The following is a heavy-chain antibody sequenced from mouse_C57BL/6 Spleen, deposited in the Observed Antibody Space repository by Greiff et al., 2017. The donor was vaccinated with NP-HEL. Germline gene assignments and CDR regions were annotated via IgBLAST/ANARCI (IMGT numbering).Heavy chain of an antibody. J-gene: IGHJ4*01. CDR1: GYAFSSYW. D-gene: IGHD2-4*01. CDR2: IYPGDGDT. Sequence: VKLLESGAELVKPGASVKISCKASGYAFSSYWMNWVKQRPGKGLEWIGQIYPGDGDTNYNGKFKGKATLTADKSSSTAYMQLSSLTSEDSAVYFCASYDYDYYAMDYWGQGTSVTVSS. V-gene: IGHV1-80*01. CDR3: ASYDYDYYAMDY.